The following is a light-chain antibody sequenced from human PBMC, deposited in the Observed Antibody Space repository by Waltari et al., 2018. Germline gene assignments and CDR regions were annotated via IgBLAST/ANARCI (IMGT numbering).Light chain of an antibody. CDR1: QRVSVS. CDR2: RSS. Sequence: EIVMTQSPATLSVPPGDTATLSCRASQRVSVSVAWYQQKPGQAPRLLFYRSSTRATGVPARFTASGSGTEFTLTITGLQSEDFAVYFCQQYNDWPPITFGQGTQLEIK. J-gene: IGKJ5*01. V-gene: IGKV3D-15*01. CDR3: QQYNDWPPIT.